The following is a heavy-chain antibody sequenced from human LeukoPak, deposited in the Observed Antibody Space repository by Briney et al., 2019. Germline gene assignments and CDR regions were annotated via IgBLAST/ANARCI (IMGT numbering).Heavy chain of an antibody. Sequence: PSETLSLTCTVSGGSISSSYYYWGWIRQPPGKGLEWIGSIYYSGSTYYNPSLKSRVTISVDTSKNQFSLKLTAVTAADTAVYYCARETPGAGHFDYWGQGSLVTVSS. CDR3: ARETPGAGHFDY. CDR2: IYYSGST. CDR1: GGSISSSYYY. V-gene: IGHV4-39*07. J-gene: IGHJ4*02. D-gene: IGHD7-27*01.